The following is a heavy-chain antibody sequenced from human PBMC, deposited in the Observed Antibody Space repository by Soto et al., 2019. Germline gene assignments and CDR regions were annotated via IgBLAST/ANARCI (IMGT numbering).Heavy chain of an antibody. V-gene: IGHV4-34*09. Sequence: SETLSLTCAVYGGSFSGCYWSWIRQPPGKGLEWIGEINHSGSTYYNPSLKSRVTMSVDTSKNEFYLKLSSVTAADTAVYYCARGPNPMIRGVVISAFEFWGQGSLGKVS. J-gene: IGHJ4*02. CDR1: GGSFSGCY. CDR2: INHSGST. CDR3: ARGPNPMIRGVVISAFEF. D-gene: IGHD3-10*01.